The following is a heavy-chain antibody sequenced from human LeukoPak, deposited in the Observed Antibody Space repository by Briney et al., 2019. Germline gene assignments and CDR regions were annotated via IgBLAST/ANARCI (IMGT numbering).Heavy chain of an antibody. J-gene: IGHJ4*02. V-gene: IGHV1-18*01. Sequence: ASVKVSCKASGYTFTSYGISWVRQAPGQGLEWMGWISAYNGNTNYAQKLQGRVTMTTDTSTSTAYMELRSLRSDDTAVYYCAARTGITQALSGSYNYWGQGTLVTVSS. CDR3: AARTGITQALSGSYNY. CDR1: GYTFTSYG. D-gene: IGHD1-26*01. CDR2: ISAYNGNT.